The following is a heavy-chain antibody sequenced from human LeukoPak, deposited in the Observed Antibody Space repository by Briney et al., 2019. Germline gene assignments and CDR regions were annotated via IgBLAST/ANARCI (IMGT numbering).Heavy chain of an antibody. CDR1: GYSFTSYW. Sequence: GESLRISCKGSGYSFTSYWISRVRQMPGKGLEWMGRIDPSDSYTNYSPSFQGHVTISADKSISTAYLQWSSLKASDTAMYYCARQFRAYNRIDYWGQGTLVTVSS. D-gene: IGHD5-18*01. J-gene: IGHJ4*02. V-gene: IGHV5-10-1*01. CDR2: IDPSDSYT. CDR3: ARQFRAYNRIDY.